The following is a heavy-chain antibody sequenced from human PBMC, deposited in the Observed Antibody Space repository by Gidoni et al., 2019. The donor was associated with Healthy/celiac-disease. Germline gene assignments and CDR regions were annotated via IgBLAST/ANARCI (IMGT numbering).Heavy chain of an antibody. CDR2: ISGSGGST. V-gene: IGHV3-23*01. J-gene: IGHJ4*02. CDR3: AKGEGYCSGGSCYSGDY. D-gene: IGHD2-15*01. CDR1: RFTFSRYA. Sequence: EVKLLESGGGLVQPGGSLRLSCAGSRFTFSRYAMSWVRQAPGKGLEWVSAISGSGGSTYYADSVKGRFTISRDNSKNTLYLQMNSLRAEDTAVYYCAKGEGYCSGGSCYSGDYWGQGTLVTVSS.